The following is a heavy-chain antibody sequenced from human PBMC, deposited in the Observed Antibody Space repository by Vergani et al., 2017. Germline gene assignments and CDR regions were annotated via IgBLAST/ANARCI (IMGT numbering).Heavy chain of an antibody. D-gene: IGHD4-17*01. Sequence: EVQLVESGGGLVQPGGSLRLSCAASGFTFSRYWMSWVRQAPGKGLEWVANIKQDGSEKYYVDSVKGRFTISRDNAKNSLYLQMNSLRAEDTAVYYCARDLAGPTVTIPWGQGTLVTVSS. J-gene: IGHJ5*02. CDR3: ARDLAGPTVTIP. V-gene: IGHV3-7*01. CDR2: IKQDGSEK. CDR1: GFTFSRYW.